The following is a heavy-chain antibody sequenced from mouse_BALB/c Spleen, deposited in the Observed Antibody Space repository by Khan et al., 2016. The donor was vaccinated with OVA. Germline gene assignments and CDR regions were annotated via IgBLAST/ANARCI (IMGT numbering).Heavy chain of an antibody. CDR1: GYTFTNYG. CDR2: INTYTGEP. Sequence: QVQLKQSGPELKKPGETVKISCKASGYTFTNYGMNWVKQAPGKDLKWMGWINTYTGEPTYADDFKGRFAFSLETSASTAYLKINNLKNEDTATYCCARVGYNGTMDSWGQGTSVTVSS. V-gene: IGHV9-3-1*01. J-gene: IGHJ4*01. CDR3: ARVGYNGTMDS. D-gene: IGHD4-1*01.